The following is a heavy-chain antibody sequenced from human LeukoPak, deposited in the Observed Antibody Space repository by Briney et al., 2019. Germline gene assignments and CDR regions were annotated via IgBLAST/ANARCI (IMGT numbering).Heavy chain of an antibody. CDR3: ARVLAAADLSTNYYYYGMDV. D-gene: IGHD6-13*01. V-gene: IGHV1-2*02. CDR2: INPNSGGT. Sequence: ASVKVSCKASGYTFTGYYIHWVRQAPGQGLEWMGWINPNSGGTNYAQKFQGRVTMTRDTSISTAYMELSRLRSDDTAVYYCARVLAAADLSTNYYYYGMDVWGQGTTVTVSS. CDR1: GYTFTGYY. J-gene: IGHJ6*02.